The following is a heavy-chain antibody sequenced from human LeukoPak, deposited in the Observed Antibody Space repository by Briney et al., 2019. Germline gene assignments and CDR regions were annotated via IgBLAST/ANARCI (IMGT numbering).Heavy chain of an antibody. V-gene: IGHV3-15*01. CDR1: GFTFSNAW. CDR3: TTDGEFFDY. Sequence: GGSLRLSCAASGFTFSNAWMSWVRQAPRKGLEWVGRIKTKSNGGTADYAAPVKGRFTISRDDSKNTLYLQVNSLKIEDTGVYYCTTDGEFFDYWGQGILVTVSS. CDR2: IKTKSNGGTA. J-gene: IGHJ4*02.